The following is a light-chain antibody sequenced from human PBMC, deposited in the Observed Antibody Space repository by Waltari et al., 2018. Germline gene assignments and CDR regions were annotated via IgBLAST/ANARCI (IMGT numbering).Light chain of an antibody. V-gene: IGKV4-1*01. Sequence: DIVMTQSPDSLAVSLGERATINCRSSQSVINSPNNKNYLAWYQQKSGQPPKLLIYSASTRESGLPDRFSGSGSGTDFTLTISSLQAEDVAVYYCQQYYSTPPYTFGQGTKLEIK. CDR1: QSVINSPNNKNY. CDR2: SAS. J-gene: IGKJ2*01. CDR3: QQYYSTPPYT.